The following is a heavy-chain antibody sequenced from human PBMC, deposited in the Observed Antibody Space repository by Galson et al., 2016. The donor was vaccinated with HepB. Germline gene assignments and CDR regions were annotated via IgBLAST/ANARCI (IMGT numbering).Heavy chain of an antibody. Sequence: SLRLSCAASGFTFSTHDMHWVRQATGKGLEWVSAIETAGATYYPDSVKGRFTISRENAKNSLYLQMNSLRAGDTAVYYCARGKSLWTMPRNYGLDVWGKGTTVTVSS. CDR1: GFTFSTHD. D-gene: IGHD2-2*01. CDR3: ARGKSLWTMPRNYGLDV. V-gene: IGHV3-13*01. CDR2: IETAGAT. J-gene: IGHJ6*04.